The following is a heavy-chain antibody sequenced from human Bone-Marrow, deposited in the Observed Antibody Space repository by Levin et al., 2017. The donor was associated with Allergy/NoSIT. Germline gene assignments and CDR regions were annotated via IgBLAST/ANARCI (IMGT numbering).Heavy chain of an antibody. J-gene: IGHJ4*02. D-gene: IGHD2/OR15-2a*01. CDR3: AHRGNLYGYYKTFDS. V-gene: IGHV2-5*01. CDR1: GFSLSSRGVG. CDR2: IYWNDDA. Sequence: QTLSLTCAFSGFSLSSRGVGVGWIRLPPGKALEWLGIIYWNDDASYSPSLWSRLTITKDNFKNQVVLTMTNMDPLDTGTYYCAHRGNLYGYYKTFDSWGQGTQVTVSS.